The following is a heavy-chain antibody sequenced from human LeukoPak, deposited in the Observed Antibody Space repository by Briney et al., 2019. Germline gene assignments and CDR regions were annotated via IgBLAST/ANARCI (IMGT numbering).Heavy chain of an antibody. Sequence: PSETLSLTCAVYGESFSGYYWSWIRQPPGKGLEWTGEINHSGSTNYNPSLKSRVTISVDTSKNQFSLKLSSVTAADTAVYYCARGGIAGHWYFDLWGRGTLVTVSS. D-gene: IGHD6-13*01. CDR2: INHSGST. V-gene: IGHV4-34*01. CDR1: GESFSGYY. J-gene: IGHJ2*01. CDR3: ARGGIAGHWYFDL.